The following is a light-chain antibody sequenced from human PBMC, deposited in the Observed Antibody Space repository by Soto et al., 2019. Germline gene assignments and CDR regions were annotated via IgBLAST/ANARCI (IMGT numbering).Light chain of an antibody. V-gene: IGLV2-8*01. J-gene: IGLJ3*02. Sequence: QSALTQPPSASGSVGQPVTISCTGTSSDVGGYNYVSWYQQHPGKAPRVIIYEVTKRPSGVPDRFSGSKFGNTASLTVSGLQAEDEADYYCQFFDTSLSGWVFGGGTKVTVL. CDR3: QFFDTSLSGWV. CDR2: EVT. CDR1: SSDVGGYNY.